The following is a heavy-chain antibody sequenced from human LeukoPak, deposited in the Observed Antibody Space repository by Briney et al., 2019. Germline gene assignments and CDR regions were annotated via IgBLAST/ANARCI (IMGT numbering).Heavy chain of an antibody. Sequence: SVKVSCKAPGGTFSSYAISWVRQAPGQGLEWMGGIIPIFGTANYAQKFQGRVTITTDESTSTAYMELSSLRSEDTAVYYCASRPIAAANYYYYYYMDVWGKGTTVTVSS. D-gene: IGHD6-13*01. CDR2: IIPIFGTA. CDR3: ASRPIAAANYYYYYYMDV. CDR1: GGTFSSYA. J-gene: IGHJ6*03. V-gene: IGHV1-69*05.